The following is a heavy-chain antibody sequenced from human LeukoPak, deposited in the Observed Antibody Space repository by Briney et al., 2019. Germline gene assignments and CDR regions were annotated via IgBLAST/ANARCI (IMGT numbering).Heavy chain of an antibody. CDR2: IGTSASST. D-gene: IGHD7-27*01. V-gene: IGHV3-23*01. J-gene: IGHJ4*02. Sequence: GGSLRLSCATSGFTFSSYTMTWVRQAPGKGLEYVSGIGTSASSTTYADSVKGWFTISRDNSKNTLYLQMNSLRVEDTAVYYCAKDPNWDRGYWGQGTLVTVSS. CDR3: AKDPNWDRGY. CDR1: GFTFSSYT.